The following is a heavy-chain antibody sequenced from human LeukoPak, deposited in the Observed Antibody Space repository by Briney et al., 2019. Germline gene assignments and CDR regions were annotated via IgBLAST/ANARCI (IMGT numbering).Heavy chain of an antibody. Sequence: ASVKVSCKASGYTFTGYYMHWVRQHPGQGLEWMGWINPNSDGTNYAHKFQGRVNMTRDTSISTAYMELSRLRSDDTAVYYGARDYFSPAARQFHFDYWGQGTLVTVSS. V-gene: IGHV1-2*07. J-gene: IGHJ4*02. CDR1: GYTFTGYY. CDR2: INPNSDGT. CDR3: ARDYFSPAARQFHFDY. D-gene: IGHD6-6*01.